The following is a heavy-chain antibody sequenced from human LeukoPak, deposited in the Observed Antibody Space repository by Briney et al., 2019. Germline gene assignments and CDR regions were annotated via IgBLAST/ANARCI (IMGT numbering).Heavy chain of an antibody. Sequence: GCSLRLSCAASGLTFSTYWMTWVRQAPGKGLEWVANIKQDGSEKNYVDSVKGRFTISRDNAKNSLYLQMNSLRVEDTAVYYCAGGIAMVRGGDVWGKGTTVTVSS. J-gene: IGHJ6*04. CDR2: IKQDGSEK. CDR1: GLTFSTYW. D-gene: IGHD3-10*01. V-gene: IGHV3-7*01. CDR3: AGGIAMVRGGDV.